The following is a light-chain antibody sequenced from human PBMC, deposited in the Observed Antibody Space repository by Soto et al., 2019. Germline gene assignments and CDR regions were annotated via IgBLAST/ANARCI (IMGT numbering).Light chain of an antibody. J-gene: IGKJ4*01. CDR1: HDSSDY. Sequence: DVQMTQSPSSLSASVGDRVTITCQASHDSSDYLNWYQHQPGEAPKLLIYDASKLEAGVPSRFSGRGPGTDFTFSISSLQPEDIATYYCQQYDNVPLTFGGGTKVDI. V-gene: IGKV1-33*01. CDR2: DAS. CDR3: QQYDNVPLT.